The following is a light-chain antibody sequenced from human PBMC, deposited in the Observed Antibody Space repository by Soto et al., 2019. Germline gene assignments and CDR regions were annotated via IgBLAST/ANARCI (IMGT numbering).Light chain of an antibody. CDR3: QQYGSSLWT. CDR1: ETIRNL. V-gene: IGKV3-20*01. Sequence: EIVLTQSPATLSLSPGERATLSCRASETIRNLLAWYQQRPGQAPRLLIYDAFSRAPGIPARFSGGGSGTDFTLTISRLEPEDFAVYYCQQYGSSLWTFGQGTKVDIK. CDR2: DAF. J-gene: IGKJ1*01.